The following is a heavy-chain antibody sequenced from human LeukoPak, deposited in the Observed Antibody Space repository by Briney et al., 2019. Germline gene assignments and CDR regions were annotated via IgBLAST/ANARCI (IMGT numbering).Heavy chain of an antibody. CDR2: IYYSGST. CDR3: ARHGYYGPLDAFDI. D-gene: IGHD3-22*01. J-gene: IGHJ3*02. V-gene: IGHV4-59*08. CDR1: GGSINNYY. Sequence: SETLSLTCTVPGGSINNYYWSWIRRPPGKGLEWIGYIYYSGSTNYNPSLKSRVTISVDTSKNQFSLKLSSVTAADTAVYYCARHGYYGPLDAFDIWGQGTMVTVSS.